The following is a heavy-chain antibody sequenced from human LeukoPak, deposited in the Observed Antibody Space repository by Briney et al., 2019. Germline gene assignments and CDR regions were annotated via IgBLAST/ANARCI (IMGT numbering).Heavy chain of an antibody. Sequence: GGSLTLSCAASGFTFSSYAMHWVRQAPGKGLEWVGVISPDGSIKYYAESVKGRLMISRDNSKNTLYLQMSSLRGEDTALYYCARDPFRGAPDYFDYWGQGSLVTVSS. CDR2: ISPDGSIK. CDR1: GFTFSSYA. J-gene: IGHJ4*02. V-gene: IGHV3-30-3*01. D-gene: IGHD3-10*01. CDR3: ARDPFRGAPDYFDY.